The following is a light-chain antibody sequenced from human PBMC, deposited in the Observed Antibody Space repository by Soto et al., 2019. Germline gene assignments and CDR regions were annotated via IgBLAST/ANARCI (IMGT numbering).Light chain of an antibody. J-gene: IGLJ3*02. CDR1: RGNSSYA. CDR2: LNSDGSL. V-gene: IGLV4-69*01. CDR3: QTWGTGIRV. Sequence: QLVLTQSPSASASLGASVKLTCTLSRGNSSYAIAWHQQQPEKGPRYLMKLNSDGSLSKGDGIPDRFSGSSSGAERYLTISGLQSEDEADYYCQTWGTGIRVFGGGTKLTVL.